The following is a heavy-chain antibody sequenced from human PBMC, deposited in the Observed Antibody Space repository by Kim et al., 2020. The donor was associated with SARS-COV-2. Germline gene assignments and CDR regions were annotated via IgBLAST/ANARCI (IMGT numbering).Heavy chain of an antibody. Sequence: GGSLRLFCAASGFTFSSYEMNWVRQAPGKGLEWVSYISSSGSTIYYADSVKGRFTISRDNAKNSLYLQMNSLRAEDTAVYYCARGKARMATTFYYYYGMDVWGQGTTVTVSS. J-gene: IGHJ6*02. CDR1: GFTFSSYE. D-gene: IGHD1-1*01. V-gene: IGHV3-48*03. CDR2: ISSSGSTI. CDR3: ARGKARMATTFYYYYGMDV.